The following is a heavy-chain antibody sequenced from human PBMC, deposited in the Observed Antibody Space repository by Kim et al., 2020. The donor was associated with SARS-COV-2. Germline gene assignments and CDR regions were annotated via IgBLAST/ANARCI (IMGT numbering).Heavy chain of an antibody. CDR2: T. D-gene: IGHD4-17*01. J-gene: IGHJ4*02. CDR3: ARRYGNYHFDY. Sequence: TRYSPSFQGQATISADKSISTAYLQWSSLKASDTAMYYCARRYGNYHFDYWGQGTLVTVSS. V-gene: IGHV5-51*01.